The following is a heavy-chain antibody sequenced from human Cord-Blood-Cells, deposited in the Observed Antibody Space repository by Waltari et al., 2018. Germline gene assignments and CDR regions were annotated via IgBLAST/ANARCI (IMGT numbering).Heavy chain of an antibody. CDR3: ARRSFTVTTRWYFDL. D-gene: IGHD4-4*01. CDR2: IGTAGDT. CDR1: GFTFSSYD. V-gene: IGHV3-13*01. Sequence: EVQLVESGGGLVQPGGSLRLSCAASGFTFSSYDMPWVRQATGKGLEWVSAIGTAGDTYYPGSVKGRFTISRENAKNSLYLQMNSLRAGDTAVYYCARRSFTVTTRWYFDLWGRGTLVTVSS. J-gene: IGHJ2*01.